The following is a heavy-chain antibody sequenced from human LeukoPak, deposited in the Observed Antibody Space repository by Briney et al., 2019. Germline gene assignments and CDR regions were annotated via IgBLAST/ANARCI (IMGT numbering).Heavy chain of an antibody. CDR1: GGTFSSYA. CDR2: IIPIFGTA. J-gene: IGHJ4*02. V-gene: IGHV1-69*13. Sequence: ASVKVSCKASGGTFSSYAISWVRQAPGQGLEWMGGIIPIFGTANYAQKFQGRVTITADESTSTAYMELSSLRSEDTAVYYCARVGYYDFWSGYYAAYYFDYWGQGTLVTVSS. CDR3: ARVGYYDFWSGYYAAYYFDY. D-gene: IGHD3-3*01.